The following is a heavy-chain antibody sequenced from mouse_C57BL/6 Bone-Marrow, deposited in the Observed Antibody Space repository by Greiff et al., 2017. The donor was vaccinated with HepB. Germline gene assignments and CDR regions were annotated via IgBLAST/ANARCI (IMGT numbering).Heavy chain of an antibody. CDR2: INPYNGGT. CDR1: GYTFTDYY. J-gene: IGHJ3*01. CDR3: ARCWDSAWFAY. V-gene: IGHV1-19*01. D-gene: IGHD4-1*01. Sequence: VQLQQSGPVLVKPGASVKMSCKASGYTFTDYYMNWVKQSHGKSLEWIGVINPYNGGTSYNQKFKGKATLTVDKSSSTAYMELNSLTSEDSAVYYCARCWDSAWFAYWGQGTLVTVSA.